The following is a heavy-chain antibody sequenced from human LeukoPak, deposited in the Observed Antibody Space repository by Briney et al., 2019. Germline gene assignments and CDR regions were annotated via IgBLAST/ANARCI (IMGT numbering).Heavy chain of an antibody. J-gene: IGHJ4*02. CDR3: AREFDFWSGYLDY. V-gene: IGHV1-69*04. CDR2: IIPILGMA. CDR1: GGTFSSYT. D-gene: IGHD3-3*01. Sequence: KPGASVKVSCKASGGTFSSYTISWVRQAPGQGLEWMGRIIPILGMANYAQKFQGRVTITADKSASTAYMELSSLRSEDTAVYYCAREFDFWSGYLDYWGQGTLVTVSS.